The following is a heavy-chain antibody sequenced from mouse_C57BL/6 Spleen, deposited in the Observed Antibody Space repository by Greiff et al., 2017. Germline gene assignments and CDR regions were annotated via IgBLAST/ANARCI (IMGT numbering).Heavy chain of an antibody. D-gene: IGHD4-1*01. CDR1: GYTFTSYT. Sequence: QVQLKQSGAELARPGASVKMSCKASGYTFTSYTMHWVKQRPGQGLEWIGYINPSSGYTKYNQKFKDKATLTADKSSSTAYMQLSSLTSEDSAVYYCVTGYYFDYWGQGTTLTVSS. V-gene: IGHV1-4*01. J-gene: IGHJ2*01. CDR3: VTGYYFDY. CDR2: INPSSGYT.